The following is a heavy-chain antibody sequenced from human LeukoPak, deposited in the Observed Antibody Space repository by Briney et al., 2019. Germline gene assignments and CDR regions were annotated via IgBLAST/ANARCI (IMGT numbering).Heavy chain of an antibody. CDR2: MNPNSGNT. V-gene: IGHV1-8*01. CDR3: ARWETYYDFWSGYYNLGYYYGMDV. Sequence: ASVKVSCKASGYTFTSYDINWVRQATGQGLEWMGWMNPNSGNTGYAQKFQGRVTMTRNTSISTAYIELSSLRSEDTAVYYCARWETYYDFWSGYYNLGYYYGMDVWGQGTTVTVSS. J-gene: IGHJ6*02. CDR1: GYTFTSYD. D-gene: IGHD3-3*01.